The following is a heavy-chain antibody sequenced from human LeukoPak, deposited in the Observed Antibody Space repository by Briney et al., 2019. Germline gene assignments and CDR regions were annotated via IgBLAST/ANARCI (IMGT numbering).Heavy chain of an antibody. J-gene: IGHJ4*02. D-gene: IGHD3-10*01. V-gene: IGHV3-48*03. CDR3: AKEKNHMVRGVDY. CDR2: ISSSGSTI. Sequence: PGGSLRLSCAASGFTFSSYEMNWVRQAPGKGLEWVSYISSSGSTIYYADSVKGRFTISRDNSKNTLYLQMNSLRAEDTAVYYCAKEKNHMVRGVDYWGQGTLVTVSS. CDR1: GFTFSSYE.